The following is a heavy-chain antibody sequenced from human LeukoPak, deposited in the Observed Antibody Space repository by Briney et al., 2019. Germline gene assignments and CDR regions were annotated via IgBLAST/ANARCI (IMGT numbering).Heavy chain of an antibody. CDR2: IYYSGST. D-gene: IGHD6-19*01. J-gene: IGHJ4*02. CDR3: ARELYSSGWRFDY. CDR1: GGSISSYY. Sequence: TPSETLSLTCTVSGGSISSYYWSWIRQPPGKGLEWIGYIYYSGSTNYNPSLKSRVTISVDTSKNQFSLKLSSVTAADTAVYYCARELYSSGWRFDYWGQGTLVTVSS. V-gene: IGHV4-59*01.